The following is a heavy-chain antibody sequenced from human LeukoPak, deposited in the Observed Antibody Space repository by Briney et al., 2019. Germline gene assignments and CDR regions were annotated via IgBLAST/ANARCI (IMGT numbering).Heavy chain of an antibody. D-gene: IGHD3-3*01. V-gene: IGHV3-30*18. J-gene: IGHJ6*02. CDR3: AKDFERGDDLCYYYGMDV. CDR2: ISYDGSNK. Sequence: GRSLRLSCAASGFTFSSYGMHWVRQAPGKGLEWVAVISYDGSNKYYADSVKGRFTISRDNSKNTLYLQMNSLRAEDTAVYYCAKDFERGDDLCYYYGMDVWGQGTTVTVSS. CDR1: GFTFSSYG.